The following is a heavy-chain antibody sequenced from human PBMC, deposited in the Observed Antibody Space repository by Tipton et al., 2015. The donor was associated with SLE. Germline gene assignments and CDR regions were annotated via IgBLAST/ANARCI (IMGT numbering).Heavy chain of an antibody. J-gene: IGHJ3*02. CDR3: AGNWGYGAFDI. Sequence: SLRISCAASGFTFSSYWMHWVRQVPGKGLVWVSYINTDGSATGYADSVKGRFTISRDNAKNMLYLQMNSLRAGDTAVYYCAGNWGYGAFDIWGQGTMVTVSS. V-gene: IGHV3-74*01. D-gene: IGHD7-27*01. CDR2: INTDGSAT. CDR1: GFTFSSYW.